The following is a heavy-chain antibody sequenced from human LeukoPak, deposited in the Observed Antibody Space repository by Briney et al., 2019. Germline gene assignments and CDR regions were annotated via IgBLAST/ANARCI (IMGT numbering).Heavy chain of an antibody. D-gene: IGHD3-10*01. CDR2: ISSSSSYI. CDR3: ARLWFGEESLFDY. Sequence: GGSLRLSCAASGFTFSSYSMNWVRQAPGKGLEWVSSISSSSSYIYYADSVKGRLTISRDNAKNSLYLQMNSLRAEDTAVYYCARLWFGEESLFDYWGQGTLVTVSS. CDR1: GFTFSSYS. J-gene: IGHJ4*02. V-gene: IGHV3-21*01.